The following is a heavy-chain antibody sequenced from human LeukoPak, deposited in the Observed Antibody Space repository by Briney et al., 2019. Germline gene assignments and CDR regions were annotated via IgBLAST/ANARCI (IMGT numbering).Heavy chain of an antibody. V-gene: IGHV3-30*18. CDR1: GFTFSSYG. CDR3: AKDEVVPGYYYTDV. J-gene: IGHJ6*03. D-gene: IGHD2-2*01. CDR2: ISYDGSNK. Sequence: GGSLRLSCAASGFTFSSYGMHWVRQAPGKGLEWVAVISYDGSNKYYADSVKGRFTISRDNSKNTLYLQMNSLRAEDTAVYYCAKDEVVPGYYYTDVWGRGTTVTISS.